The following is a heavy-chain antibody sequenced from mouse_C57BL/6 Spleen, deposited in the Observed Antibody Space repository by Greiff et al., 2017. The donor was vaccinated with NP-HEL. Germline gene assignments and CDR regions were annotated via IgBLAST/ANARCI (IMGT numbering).Heavy chain of an antibody. J-gene: IGHJ3*01. Sequence: DVKLQESGAELVRPGASVKLSCTASGFNIKDDYMHWVKQRPEQGLEWIGWLDPENGDTEYASKFQGKATITADTSSNTAYLQLSSLTSEDTAVYYCTTSAPFAYWGQGTLVTVSA. CDR3: TTSAPFAY. V-gene: IGHV14-4*01. CDR2: LDPENGDT. CDR1: GFNIKDDY.